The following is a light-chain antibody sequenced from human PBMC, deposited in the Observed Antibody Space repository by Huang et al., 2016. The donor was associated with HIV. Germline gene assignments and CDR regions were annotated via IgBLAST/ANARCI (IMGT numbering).Light chain of an antibody. Sequence: AIRITQSPSSLSASTGDRVTITCRASQYVSNYLDCYQQKPGRAPNLVMYSASTLQGGDPSRFSGNGSATDFSLTINCLQSEDFATYDWQQYYLYPWTFGQGTKVEI. CDR1: QYVSNY. CDR3: QQYYLYPWT. J-gene: IGKJ1*01. V-gene: IGKV1-8*01. CDR2: SAS.